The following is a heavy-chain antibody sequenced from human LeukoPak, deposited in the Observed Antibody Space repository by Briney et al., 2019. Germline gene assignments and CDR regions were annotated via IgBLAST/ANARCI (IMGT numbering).Heavy chain of an antibody. D-gene: IGHD3-22*01. J-gene: IGHJ4*02. CDR3: ARGDSSGYQRNTKFDY. V-gene: IGHV3-13*01. CDR1: GFTFSSYD. Sequence: GGSLRLSCAASGFTFSSYDMHWVRQTTGKGLEWVSAIGTAGDTYYPGSVKGRFTISRENAKNSLYLQMNSLRAGDTAVYYCARGDSSGYQRNTKFDYWGQGTLVTVS. CDR2: IGTAGDT.